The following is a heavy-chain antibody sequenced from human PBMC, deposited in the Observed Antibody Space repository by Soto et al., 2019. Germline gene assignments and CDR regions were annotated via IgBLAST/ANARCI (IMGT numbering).Heavy chain of an antibody. D-gene: IGHD2-15*01. Sequence: QVQLVQSGAEVKKPGASVKVSCKASGYTFTGYYMHWVRQAPGPGLEWMGWINPNSGGTNYAQKFQGWVTMTRDTAISTAYMELSRLRSDDTAVYYCAREAWSNTAQRGYYYYYGMDVWGQGTTVTVSS. CDR2: INPNSGGT. J-gene: IGHJ6*02. CDR3: AREAWSNTAQRGYYYYYGMDV. V-gene: IGHV1-2*04. CDR1: GYTFTGYY.